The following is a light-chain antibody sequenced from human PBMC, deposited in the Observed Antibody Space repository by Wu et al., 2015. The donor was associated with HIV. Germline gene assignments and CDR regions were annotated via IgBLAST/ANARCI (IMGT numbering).Light chain of an antibody. J-gene: IGKJ4*01. CDR1: QVISNS. V-gene: IGKV1-9*01. CDR3: QQLNTYPLT. Sequence: DIQMTQSPSSLSASVGDRVTISCRASQVISNSLVWYQHKPGKAPKLLIYAASTLQSGVPSRFSGSGSGTDFTLTISSLQPEDFATYYCQQLNTYPLTFGGGTKVEIK. CDR2: AAS.